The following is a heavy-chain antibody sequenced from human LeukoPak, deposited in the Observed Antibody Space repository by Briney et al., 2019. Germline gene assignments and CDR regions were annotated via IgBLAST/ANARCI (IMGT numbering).Heavy chain of an antibody. D-gene: IGHD3-22*01. CDR2: NKTTPGTP. CDR1: GYTFTIFA. J-gene: IGHJ4*02. V-gene: IGHV7-4-1*02. CDR3: ARDCIQYYDSSGLDY. Sequence: SGKLSCKASGYTFTIFAMNWVRHAPGQGREWVGWNKTTPGTPKYAKAITGRFDLSLDTSISTAYLKLSSLKAEDTAVSYCARDCIQYYDSSGLDYWGQGTLVTVSS.